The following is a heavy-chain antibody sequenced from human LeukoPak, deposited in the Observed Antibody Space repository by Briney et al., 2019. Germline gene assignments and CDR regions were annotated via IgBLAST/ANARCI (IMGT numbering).Heavy chain of an antibody. Sequence: GGSLRLFCAASGLTFSDYYMTWIRQAPGKGLEWVSSISGTGTTIYSADSVRGRFTVSRDNARNSLFLHMNSLRAEDTAVYYCAVQITMIVVVPYFDYWGQGTLVTVSS. CDR3: AVQITMIVVVPYFDY. V-gene: IGHV3-11*04. CDR2: ISGTGTTI. CDR1: GLTFSDYY. D-gene: IGHD3-22*01. J-gene: IGHJ4*02.